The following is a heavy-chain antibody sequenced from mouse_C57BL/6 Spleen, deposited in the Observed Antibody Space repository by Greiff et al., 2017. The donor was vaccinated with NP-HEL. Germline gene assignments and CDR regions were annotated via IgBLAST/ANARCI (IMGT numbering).Heavy chain of an antibody. CDR3: ARGGFYYGSSPSYFDY. CDR1: GYTFTSYW. J-gene: IGHJ2*01. Sequence: QVQLQQPGTELVKPGASVKLSCKASGYTFTSYWMHWVKQRPGQGLEWIGNINPSNGGTNYNEKFKSKATLTVDKSSSTAYMQLSSLTSEDSAVYYCARGGFYYGSSPSYFDYWGQGTTLTVSS. D-gene: IGHD1-1*01. V-gene: IGHV1-53*01. CDR2: INPSNGGT.